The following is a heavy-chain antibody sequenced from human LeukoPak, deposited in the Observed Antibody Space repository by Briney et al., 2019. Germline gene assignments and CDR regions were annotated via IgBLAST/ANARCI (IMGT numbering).Heavy chain of an antibody. V-gene: IGHV3-7*01. D-gene: IGHD3-16*01. CDR2: IKHNGDEL. CDR3: ARELRTFDS. Sequence: PGGSLRPACAASGFTFSSYWITWVRQAPGKGLEWVAKIKHNGDELNYVDSVAHRLTIPRDNAKNSLYLHMTGLRAEDTAVYYCARELRTFDSWGQGTLVTVSS. J-gene: IGHJ4*02. CDR1: GFTFSSYW.